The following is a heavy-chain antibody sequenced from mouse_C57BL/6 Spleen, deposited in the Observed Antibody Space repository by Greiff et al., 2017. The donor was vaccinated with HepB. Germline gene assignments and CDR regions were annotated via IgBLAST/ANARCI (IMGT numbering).Heavy chain of an antibody. CDR1: GYTFTDYY. D-gene: IGHD1-1*01. CDR3: ARGDGSSYNWYFDV. J-gene: IGHJ1*03. V-gene: IGHV1-26*01. Sequence: EVQLQQSGPELVKPGASVKISCKASGYTFTDYYMNWVKQSHGKSLEWIGDINPNNGGTSYNQKFKGTATLTVDKSSSTAYMELRSLTSEDSAVYYCARGDGSSYNWYFDVWGTGTTVTVSS. CDR2: INPNNGGT.